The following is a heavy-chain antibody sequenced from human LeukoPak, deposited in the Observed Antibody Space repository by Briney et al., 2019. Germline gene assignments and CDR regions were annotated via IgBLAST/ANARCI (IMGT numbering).Heavy chain of an antibody. CDR1: GGSFSGYY. CDR2: INHSGST. V-gene: IGHV4-34*01. CDR3: ARSLGGATIDY. D-gene: IGHD1-26*01. Sequence: PSETLPLTCAVYGGSFSGYYWSWIRQPPGKGLEWIGEINHSGSTNYNPSLKSRVTISVDTSKNQFSLKLSSVTAADTAVYYCARSLGGATIDYWGQGTLVTVSS. J-gene: IGHJ4*02.